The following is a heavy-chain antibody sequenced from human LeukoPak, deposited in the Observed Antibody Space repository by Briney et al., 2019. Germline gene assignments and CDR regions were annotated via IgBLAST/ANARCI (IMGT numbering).Heavy chain of an antibody. J-gene: IGHJ6*02. V-gene: IGHV3-30*18. D-gene: IGHD2-2*01. CDR3: AKELYCSSISCRTYYHHGMDV. Sequence: GGSLRLSCAASGFTFSSYGMHWVRHAPGKGLDWVAVISYDGSNKYYADSVKGRFTISRDKSKNTLYLQMNSLRAEDTAVYYCAKELYCSSISCRTYYHHGMDVWGQGTTVTVSS. CDR2: ISYDGSNK. CDR1: GFTFSSYG.